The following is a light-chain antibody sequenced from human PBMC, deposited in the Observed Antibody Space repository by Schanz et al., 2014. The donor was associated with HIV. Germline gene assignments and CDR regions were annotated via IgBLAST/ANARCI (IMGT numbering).Light chain of an antibody. CDR3: SSFAGSNIPWV. V-gene: IGLV2-23*02. CDR2: DVS. J-gene: IGLJ3*02. CDR1: SSDVGNYNL. Sequence: QSALTQPASVSGSPGQSITISCTGTSSDVGNYNLVSWYQQHPGKAPKLMIYDVSNRPSGVSIRFSGSKSGNTASLTISGLQAEDEADYYCSSFAGSNIPWVFGGGTKLTVL.